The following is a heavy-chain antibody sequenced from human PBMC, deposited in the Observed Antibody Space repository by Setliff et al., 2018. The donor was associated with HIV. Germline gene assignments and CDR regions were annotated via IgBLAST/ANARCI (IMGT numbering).Heavy chain of an antibody. CDR1: GGSFSGYF. D-gene: IGHD2-21*02. Sequence: PSETLSLTCTVYGGSFSGYFCIWVRQPPGEGLEWIGETSHSGSTNYNPSLESRVTISLDTSNKQFSLQLSSVTAADTAVYYCAWGMTAIPEYWGLGTLVTVSS. CDR3: AWGMTAIPEY. J-gene: IGHJ4*02. V-gene: IGHV4-34*01. CDR2: TSHSGST.